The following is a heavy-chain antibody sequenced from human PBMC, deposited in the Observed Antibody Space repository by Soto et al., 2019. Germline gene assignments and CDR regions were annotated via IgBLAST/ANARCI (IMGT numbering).Heavy chain of an antibody. D-gene: IGHD6-13*01. CDR2: IYYSGSA. CDR1: GGSISSSDYY. Sequence: PSETLSLTCTVSGGSISSSDYYWGWIRQPPGKGLEWIGNIYYSGSASYNPSLKSRVTISVDTSKNQVSLKLSSVTAADTAVYYCARDLIKPGIAAAGPLDYWGQGTLVTVSS. J-gene: IGHJ4*02. CDR3: ARDLIKPGIAAAGPLDY. V-gene: IGHV4-39*02.